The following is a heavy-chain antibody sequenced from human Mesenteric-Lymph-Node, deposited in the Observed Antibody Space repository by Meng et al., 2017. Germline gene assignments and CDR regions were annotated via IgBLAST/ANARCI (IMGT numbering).Heavy chain of an antibody. CDR2: ISGSDPST. Sequence: GESLKISCVASGFTFSTYAMSWVRQAPGKGLEWVSTISGSDPSTYYADSVKGRFTISRDNAKDMLYLQMDSLTAEDSGVYYCARETLSGGSNYDFWGQGTLVTVSS. CDR3: ARETLSGGSNYDF. J-gene: IGHJ4*02. V-gene: IGHV3-23*01. D-gene: IGHD4-11*01. CDR1: GFTFSTYA.